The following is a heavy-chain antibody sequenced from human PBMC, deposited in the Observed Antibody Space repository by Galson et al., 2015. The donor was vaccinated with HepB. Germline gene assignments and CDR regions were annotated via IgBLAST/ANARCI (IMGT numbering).Heavy chain of an antibody. D-gene: IGHD4-17*01. J-gene: IGHJ4*02. Sequence: PSFQGHVTISADKSISTAYLQWSSLRASDTAMYYCARHRKPLYGDYSSYFDYWGQGTLVTVSS. CDR3: ARHRKPLYGDYSSYFDY. V-gene: IGHV5-10-1*01.